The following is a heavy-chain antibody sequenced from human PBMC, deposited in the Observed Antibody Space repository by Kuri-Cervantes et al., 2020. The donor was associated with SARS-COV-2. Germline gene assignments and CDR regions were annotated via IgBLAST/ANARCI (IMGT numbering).Heavy chain of an antibody. CDR2: IYYSGST. CDR3: ARVPIAAPEY. CDR1: GGSISSSSYY. J-gene: IGHJ4*02. D-gene: IGHD6-13*01. V-gene: IGHV4-39*01. Sequence: ESLKISCTVSGGSISSSSYYWGWIRQPPGKGLEWIGSIYYSGSTYYNPSLKSRVTVSVDTSKNQFSLKLSSVTAADTAVYYCARVPIAAPEYWGQGTPVTVSS.